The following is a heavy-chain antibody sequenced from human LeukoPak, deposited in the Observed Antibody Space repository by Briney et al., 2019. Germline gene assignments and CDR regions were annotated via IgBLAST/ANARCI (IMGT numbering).Heavy chain of an antibody. J-gene: IGHJ6*02. Sequence: ASVKVSCKASGYTFTSYGISWVRQAPGQGLEWMGWISAYNGNTNYAQKLQGRVTMTTDTSTSTAYMELRSLRSDDTAVYYCARSYCSSTSCFLGYYYGMDVWGQGTTVTVSS. CDR2: ISAYNGNT. CDR1: GYTFTSYG. CDR3: ARSYCSSTSCFLGYYYGMDV. V-gene: IGHV1-18*01. D-gene: IGHD2-2*01.